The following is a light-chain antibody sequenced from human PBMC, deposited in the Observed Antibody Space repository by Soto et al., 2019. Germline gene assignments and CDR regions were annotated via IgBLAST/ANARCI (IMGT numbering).Light chain of an antibody. J-gene: IGKJ4*01. V-gene: IGKV3-15*01. Sequence: KVMPQSPSTLSVSPGERATLSCRASQNVNSNLVWYQQKPGQAPRLLIYGASTRATGIPARFSGSASGTEFTLTISSLQSEDFAVYYCQQCDDWPLTFGGGTKVDIK. CDR2: GAS. CDR1: QNVNSN. CDR3: QQCDDWPLT.